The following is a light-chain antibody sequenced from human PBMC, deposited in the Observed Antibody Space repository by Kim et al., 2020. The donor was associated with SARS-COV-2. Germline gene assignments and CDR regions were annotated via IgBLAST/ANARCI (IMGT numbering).Light chain of an antibody. CDR1: SSNIGNNY. J-gene: IGLJ2*01. Sequence: QSVLTQPPSVSAAPGQKVTISCSGRSSNIGNNYFYWYQQLPETAPKLLIYDNDKRPSGIPDRFSGSTSGTSATLGITGLQPGDEADYYCGTWDSSLSAAVFGGGTQLTVL. V-gene: IGLV1-51*01. CDR2: DND. CDR3: GTWDSSLSAAV.